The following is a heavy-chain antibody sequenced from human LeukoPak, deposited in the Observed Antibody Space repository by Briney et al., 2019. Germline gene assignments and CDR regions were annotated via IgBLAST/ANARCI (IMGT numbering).Heavy chain of an antibody. J-gene: IGHJ3*02. D-gene: IGHD2-21*02. CDR1: GFTFSSYD. V-gene: IGHV3-13*01. CDR3: ARDLAYCGGDCPPGAFDI. Sequence: GGSLRLSCAASGFTFSSYDMHWVRQATGKGLEWVSAIGTAGDTYYPGSVKGRFTISRENAKNSLYLQMNSLRAEDTAVYYCARDLAYCGGDCPPGAFDIWGQGTMVTVSS. CDR2: IGTAGDT.